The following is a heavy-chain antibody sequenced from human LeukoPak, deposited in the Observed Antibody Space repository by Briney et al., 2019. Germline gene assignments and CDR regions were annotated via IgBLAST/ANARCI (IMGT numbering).Heavy chain of an antibody. J-gene: IGHJ6*03. CDR2: IYSGGST. CDR1: GFTLSSNY. CDR3: ARDFNYGSGSNYYYYMDV. V-gene: IGHV3-53*01. D-gene: IGHD3-10*01. Sequence: SGGSLTLSCAASGFTLSSNYMSWVRHAPGKGLEWVSVIYSGGSTYYADSVKGRFTISRDNSKNTLYLQMNSLRAEDTAVYYCARDFNYGSGSNYYYYMDVWGKGTTVTVCS.